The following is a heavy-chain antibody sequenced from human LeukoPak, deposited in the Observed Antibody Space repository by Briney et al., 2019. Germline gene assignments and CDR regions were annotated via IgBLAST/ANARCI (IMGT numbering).Heavy chain of an antibody. CDR3: ASMSQRSGSFDL. Sequence: PSETLSLTCTVSGDSISSYYWSWIRQPAGKGLEWIGRFHITGSTTYNPSLKSRVSISVDTSRNQFSLKLRSVTAADTAVFYCASMSQRSGSFDLWGQGTLVTVS. V-gene: IGHV4-4*07. CDR2: FHITGST. CDR1: GDSISSYY. D-gene: IGHD3-10*01. J-gene: IGHJ4*02.